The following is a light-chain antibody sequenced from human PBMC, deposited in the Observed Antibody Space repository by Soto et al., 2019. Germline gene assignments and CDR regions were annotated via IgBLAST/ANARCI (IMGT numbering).Light chain of an antibody. Sequence: EIVLTQSPGTLYLSPGERATLSCRASQSVSSSNLAWYQQKAGQAPRLLIYGASSRATGIQDRFSGSGSGTDFTLTISRLEPEDFAVYYCQQYGSSPRTFGGGTKVEIK. J-gene: IGKJ4*01. CDR2: GAS. V-gene: IGKV3-20*01. CDR3: QQYGSSPRT. CDR1: QSVSSSN.